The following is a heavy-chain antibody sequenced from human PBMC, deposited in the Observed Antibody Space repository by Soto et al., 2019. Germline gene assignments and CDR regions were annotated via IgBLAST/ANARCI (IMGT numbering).Heavy chain of an antibody. Sequence: ASVKVSCKASGYSFTSNALHWVCQAPGQRLEWMGWINAGNGNTKYSQNFQGRVTITRDTSASTAYMELSSLRSEDTAVYYCARSLGHIVVVPAAQQNWFDPWGQGTLVTVSS. CDR3: ARSLGHIVVVPAAQQNWFDP. V-gene: IGHV1-3*01. J-gene: IGHJ5*02. CDR2: INAGNGNT. CDR1: GYSFTSNA. D-gene: IGHD2-2*01.